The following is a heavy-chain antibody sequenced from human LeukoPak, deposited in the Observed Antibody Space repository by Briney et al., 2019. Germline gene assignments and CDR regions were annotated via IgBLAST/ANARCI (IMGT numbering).Heavy chain of an antibody. J-gene: IGHJ6*02. V-gene: IGHV1-2*02. CDR1: GYTFTGYY. D-gene: IGHD6-13*01. CDR2: INPNSGGT. CDR3: ASSSWSTPYSYYYYAMDV. Sequence: ASVKVSFKASGYTFTGYYMHWVRQAPGQGLEWMGWINPNSGGTNYAQKFQGRVTMTRDTSISTAYMELSRLRSDDTAVYYCASSSWSTPYSYYYYAMDVWGQGTTVTVSS.